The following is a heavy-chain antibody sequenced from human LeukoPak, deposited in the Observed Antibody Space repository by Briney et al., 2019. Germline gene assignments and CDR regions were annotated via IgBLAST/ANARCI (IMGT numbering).Heavy chain of an antibody. J-gene: IGHJ4*02. CDR1: GFTFSHYD. D-gene: IGHD1-26*01. CDR2: IGTAADT. CDR3: ARGLSIVGVYYFDY. V-gene: IGHV3-13*01. Sequence: GGSLRLSCAASGFTFSHYDLHWVRHAIGKGLEWVSAIGTAADTYYPGSVKGRFTISRENAKNSFYLQMNSLRAEDTAVYYCARGLSIVGVYYFDYWGQGTLVTVSS.